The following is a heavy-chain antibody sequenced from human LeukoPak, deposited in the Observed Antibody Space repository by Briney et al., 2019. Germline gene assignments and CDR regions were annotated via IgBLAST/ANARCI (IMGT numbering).Heavy chain of an antibody. V-gene: IGHV3-30*01. CDR3: ARDPYSSSSPYYYYYYMDV. CDR2: ISYDGSNK. Sequence: GGSLRLSCAASGFTFSNAWMSWVRQAPGKGLEWVAVISYDGSNKYYADSVKGRFTISRDNSKNTLYLQMNSLRAEDTAVYYCARDPYSSSSPYYYYYYMDVWGKGTTVTVSS. J-gene: IGHJ6*03. D-gene: IGHD6-6*01. CDR1: GFTFSNAW.